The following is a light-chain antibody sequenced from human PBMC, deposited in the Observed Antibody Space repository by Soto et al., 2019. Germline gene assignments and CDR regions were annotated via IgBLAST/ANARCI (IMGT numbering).Light chain of an antibody. CDR3: QQYGSSST. CDR1: QSVRNSY. CDR2: GAS. Sequence: DIVLMQSPGTLSLSPGGRATLSCRASQSVRNSYLAWYQQKPGQAPRLLIYGASSRATGIPDRFSGSGSGTDFTLTISRLEPEDFAVYYCQQYGSSSTFGQGTKVDIK. J-gene: IGKJ1*01. V-gene: IGKV3-20*01.